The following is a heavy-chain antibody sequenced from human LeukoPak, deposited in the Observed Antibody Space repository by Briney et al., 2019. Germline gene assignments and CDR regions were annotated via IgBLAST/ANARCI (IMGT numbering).Heavy chain of an antibody. D-gene: IGHD3-22*01. CDR3: ARDRSSSGYYYLARYYYGMDV. V-gene: IGHV1-18*01. CDR2: ISAYNGNT. Sequence: ASVKVSCKASGYTFTSYGISWVRQAPGQGLEWMGWISAYNGNTNYAQKLQGRVTMTTDTSTRTAYMELRSLRSDDTAVYYCARDRSSSGYYYLARYYYGMDVWGQGTTVTVSS. J-gene: IGHJ6*02. CDR1: GYTFTSYG.